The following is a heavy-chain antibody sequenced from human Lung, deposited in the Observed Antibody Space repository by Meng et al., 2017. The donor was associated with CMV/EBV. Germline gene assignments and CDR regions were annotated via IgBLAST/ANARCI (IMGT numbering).Heavy chain of an antibody. J-gene: IGHJ4*02. D-gene: IGHD6-6*01. Sequence: GGSLRLXCEVSGFSFSSFEMNWVHQAPGKGLEWIAHISSGGTTINYADSVKGRFTISRDNANNSLFLQMNSLRVEDTAVYYCARKFSSSGLYWGQGTLVTVSS. CDR1: GFSFSSFE. CDR3: ARKFSSSGLY. CDR2: ISSGGTTI. V-gene: IGHV3-48*03.